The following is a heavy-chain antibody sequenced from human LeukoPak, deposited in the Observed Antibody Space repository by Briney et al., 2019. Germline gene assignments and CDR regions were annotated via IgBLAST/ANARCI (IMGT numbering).Heavy chain of an antibody. CDR2: ISTYNDYT. J-gene: IGHJ3*02. CDR1: GYTFTSYD. V-gene: IGHV1-18*01. D-gene: IGHD3-16*01. Sequence: ASVKVSCKASGYTFTSYDISWVRQAPGQGLEWMGWISTYNDYTKYSQKLQGRVTMTTDTSTSTAYMELRSLRSDDTAVYYCARDVNDYVWGRTDAFDTWGQGTMVTVSS. CDR3: ARDVNDYVWGRTDAFDT.